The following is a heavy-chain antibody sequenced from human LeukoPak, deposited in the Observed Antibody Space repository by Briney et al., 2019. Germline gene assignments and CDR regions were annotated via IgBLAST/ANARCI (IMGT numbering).Heavy chain of an antibody. J-gene: IGHJ4*02. CDR2: IYSGGST. V-gene: IGHV3-53*01. CDR1: GFTVSSNY. CDR3: ARDLGGYFDY. Sequence: GGSLRLSCAASGFTVSSNYMSWVRQAPGEGLEWVSVIYSGGSTYYADSAKGRFTISRDNSKNTLYLQMNSLRAEDTAVYYCARDLGGYFDYWGQGTLVTVSS. D-gene: IGHD3-22*01.